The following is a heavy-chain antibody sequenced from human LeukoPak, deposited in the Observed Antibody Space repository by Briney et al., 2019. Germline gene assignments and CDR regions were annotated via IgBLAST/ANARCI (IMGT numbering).Heavy chain of an antibody. V-gene: IGHV4-34*01. J-gene: IGHJ4*02. D-gene: IGHD1-26*01. CDR2: INHSGST. CDR1: GESFSGYY. Sequence: PSETLSLTCAVYGESFSGYYWNWLRQPPGKGLEWIGEINHSGSTNYNPSLKSRVTISVDTSKNQFSLKLSSVTAADTAVYYCARWMVGATFDYWGQGTLVTVSS. CDR3: ARWMVGATFDY.